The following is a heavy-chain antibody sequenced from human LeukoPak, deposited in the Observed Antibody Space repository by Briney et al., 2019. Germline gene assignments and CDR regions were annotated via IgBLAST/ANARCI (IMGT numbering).Heavy chain of an antibody. V-gene: IGHV4-34*01. D-gene: IGHD6-19*01. Sequence: LETLSLTCAVYGGSFSGYYWSWIRQPPGKGLEWIGEINHSGSTNYNPSLKSRVTISVDTSKNQFSLKLSSVTAADTAVYYCARADSSGWYPYFDYWGQGTLVTVSS. CDR3: ARADSSGWYPYFDY. J-gene: IGHJ4*02. CDR1: GGSFSGYY. CDR2: INHSGST.